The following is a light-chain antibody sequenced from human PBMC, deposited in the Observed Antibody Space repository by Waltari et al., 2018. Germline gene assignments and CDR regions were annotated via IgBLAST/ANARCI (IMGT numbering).Light chain of an antibody. CDR1: SSDVGAYNY. Sequence: QSALTQPRSVSGSPGPSVPIPCTGPSSDVGAYNYVSWYQQHPGKAPKLMIYDVSKRPSGVPDRFSGSKSGNTASLTISGLQAEDEADYYCCSYAGSYTVVFGGGTKLTVL. V-gene: IGLV2-11*01. CDR3: CSYAGSYTVV. CDR2: DVS. J-gene: IGLJ2*01.